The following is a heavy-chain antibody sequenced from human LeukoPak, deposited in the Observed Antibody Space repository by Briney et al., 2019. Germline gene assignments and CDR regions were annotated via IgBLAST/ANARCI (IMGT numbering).Heavy chain of an antibody. CDR1: GFTFSNAW. J-gene: IGHJ3*02. Sequence: LRLSCAASGFTFSNAWMSWVRQAPGKGLEWIGRIYTSGSTNYNPSLKSRVTMSVDTSKNQFSLKLSSVTAADTAVYYCARTDSLKYYYDSSGYYLDAFDIWGQGTMVTVSS. D-gene: IGHD3-22*01. V-gene: IGHV4-59*10. CDR2: IYTSGST. CDR3: ARTDSLKYYYDSSGYYLDAFDI.